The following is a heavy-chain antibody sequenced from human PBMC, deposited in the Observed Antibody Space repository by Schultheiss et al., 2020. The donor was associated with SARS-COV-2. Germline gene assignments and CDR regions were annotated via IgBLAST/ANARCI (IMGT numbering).Heavy chain of an antibody. D-gene: IGHD2-2*01. CDR2: ISYDGSNK. CDR3: ARRVPAAIYFDY. J-gene: IGHJ4*02. V-gene: IGHV3-30*04. Sequence: GESLKISCAASGFTFSSYAMHWVRQAPGKGLEWVAVISYDGSNKYYADSVKGRFTISRDNSKNTLYLQMNSLRAEDTAVYYCARRVPAAIYFDYWGQGTLVTGSS. CDR1: GFTFSSYA.